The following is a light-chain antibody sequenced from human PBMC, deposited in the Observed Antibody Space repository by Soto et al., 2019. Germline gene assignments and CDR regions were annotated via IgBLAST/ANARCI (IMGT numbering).Light chain of an antibody. CDR3: QQYGGSPIT. J-gene: IGKJ5*01. V-gene: IGKV3D-15*01. CDR2: GAS. CDR1: QSVSSK. Sequence: EIVMTQSPATLSVSPGEGATLSCRASQSVSSKLAWYQQKPGQAPRLLIYGASTRASGVPVRFSGSGSGTDFTLTITRLEPEDFALYYCQQYGGSPITFGLGTRLEIK.